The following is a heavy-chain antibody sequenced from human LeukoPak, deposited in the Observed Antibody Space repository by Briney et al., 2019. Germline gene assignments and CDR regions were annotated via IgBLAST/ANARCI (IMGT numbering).Heavy chain of an antibody. CDR1: GGSISSGGYS. CDR2: IYHSGST. Sequence: PSETLSLTCAVSGGSISSGGYSWSWIRQPPGKGLEWIGYIYHSGSTYYNPSLKSRVTISVDRSKNQFSLKLGYVTAADTAVYYCARGSYYGMDVWGQGTTVTVSS. J-gene: IGHJ6*02. V-gene: IGHV4-30-2*01. CDR3: ARGSYYGMDV.